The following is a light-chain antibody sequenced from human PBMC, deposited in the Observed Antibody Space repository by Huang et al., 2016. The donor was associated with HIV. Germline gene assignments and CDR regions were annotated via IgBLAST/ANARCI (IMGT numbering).Light chain of an antibody. Sequence: EIVLTQSPATLSLSPGERATLSCRASQSVTFYLGWYQQKPGQAPGLLIYDASTRATGIPARFSGSGSGTDFTLTISSLEPEDFAVYYCQQRSDWPLYTFGQGTKLEIK. CDR3: QQRSDWPLYT. V-gene: IGKV3-11*01. CDR1: QSVTFY. J-gene: IGKJ2*01. CDR2: DAS.